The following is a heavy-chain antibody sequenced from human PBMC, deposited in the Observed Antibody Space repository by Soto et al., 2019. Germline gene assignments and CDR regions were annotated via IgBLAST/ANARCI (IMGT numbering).Heavy chain of an antibody. CDR1: GGSISSYY. V-gene: IGHV4-59*01. D-gene: IGHD6-19*01. CDR3: ARSSIAVASYYYYYMDI. Sequence: SETLSLTCTVSGGSISSYYWSWIRQPPGKGLEWIGYIYYSGSTNYNPSLKSRVTISVDKTQNQFSLKLSSVTAADTAEYYCARSSIAVASYYYYYMDIWGKGTTVTVSS. J-gene: IGHJ6*03. CDR2: IYYSGST.